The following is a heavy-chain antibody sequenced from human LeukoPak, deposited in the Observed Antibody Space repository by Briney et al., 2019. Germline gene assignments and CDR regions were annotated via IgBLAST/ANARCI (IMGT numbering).Heavy chain of an antibody. J-gene: IGHJ6*03. Sequence: SETLSLTCTVSGGSISSYYWSWIRQPPGKGVEWIGYIYYSGSTNYNPSLKSRVTISVDTSKNQFSLKLSSVTAADTAVYYCASAAAPSSGWYRAPYYYYMDVWGKGTTVTVSS. V-gene: IGHV4-59*01. CDR2: IYYSGST. CDR1: GGSISSYY. D-gene: IGHD6-19*01. CDR3: ASAAAPSSGWYRAPYYYYMDV.